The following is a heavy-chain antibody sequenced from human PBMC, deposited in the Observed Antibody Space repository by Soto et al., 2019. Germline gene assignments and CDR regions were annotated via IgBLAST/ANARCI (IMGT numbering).Heavy chain of an antibody. Sequence: EASVKVSCKASGYTFTSYYMHWVRQAPGQGLEWMGIINPSGGSTSYAQKFQGRVTMTRDTSTSTVYMELSSLRSEDTAVYYCARSRIAAAGTLYYFGMDVWGQGTTVTVSS. CDR1: GYTFTSYY. J-gene: IGHJ6*02. CDR3: ARSRIAAAGTLYYFGMDV. D-gene: IGHD6-13*01. CDR2: INPSGGST. V-gene: IGHV1-46*01.